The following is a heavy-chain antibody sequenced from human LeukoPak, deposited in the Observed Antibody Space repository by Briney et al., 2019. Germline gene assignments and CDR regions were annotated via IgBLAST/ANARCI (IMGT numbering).Heavy chain of an antibody. CDR1: GYTFTSYG. Sequence: ASVKVSCKASGYTFTSYGISWVRQAPGQGLEWMGWISAYNGNTNYAQKLQGRATMTTDTSTSTAYMELRSLRSDDTAVYYCARTAIVVVVAATPSFDYWGQGTLVTVSS. CDR3: ARTAIVVVVAATPSFDY. V-gene: IGHV1-18*01. CDR2: ISAYNGNT. J-gene: IGHJ4*02. D-gene: IGHD2-15*01.